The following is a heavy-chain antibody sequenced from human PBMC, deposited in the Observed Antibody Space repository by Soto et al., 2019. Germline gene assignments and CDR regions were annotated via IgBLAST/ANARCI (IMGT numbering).Heavy chain of an antibody. CDR2: ISSSSSTI. Sequence: EVQLVESGGGLVQPGGSLRVYCAASGFTFNSYSMNWVRQAPGKGLEWVSYISSSSSTIYYADSVKGRFTISRDNAKNSRYRQMNSLRDEDTAVYYCARAGYYGSGILLWGQGTLVTVSS. CDR3: ARAGYYGSGILL. J-gene: IGHJ4*02. CDR1: GFTFNSYS. V-gene: IGHV3-48*02. D-gene: IGHD3-10*01.